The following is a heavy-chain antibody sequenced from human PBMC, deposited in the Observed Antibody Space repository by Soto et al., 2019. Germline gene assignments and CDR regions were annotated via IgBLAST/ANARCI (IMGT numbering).Heavy chain of an antibody. J-gene: IGHJ4*02. D-gene: IGHD6-19*01. CDR1: GFTFSDHY. CDR2: SRNKANSYTT. Sequence: EVQLVESGGDLVQPGGSLRLSCAVSGFTFSDHYMDWVRQAPGKGLEWVGRSRNKANSYTTEYAASVKGRFTISRDDSKKSLYLQMNSLKVDDTAVYYCARARTPPQCLDYWGQGTLVTVSS. V-gene: IGHV3-72*01. CDR3: ARARTPPQCLDY.